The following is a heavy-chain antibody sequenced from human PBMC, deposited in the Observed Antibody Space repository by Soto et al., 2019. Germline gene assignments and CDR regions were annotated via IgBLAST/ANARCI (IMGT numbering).Heavy chain of an antibody. Sequence: GASLKVSCKASGYTFTSYDIHWVRQATGQGLEWMGWMNPNSGNTGYAQKFQGRVTMTRNTSISTAYMELSSLRSEDTAVYYCARGRFLEWLNWFDPWGQGTLVTVSS. D-gene: IGHD3-3*01. CDR1: GYTFTSYD. CDR2: MNPNSGNT. CDR3: ARGRFLEWLNWFDP. V-gene: IGHV1-8*01. J-gene: IGHJ5*02.